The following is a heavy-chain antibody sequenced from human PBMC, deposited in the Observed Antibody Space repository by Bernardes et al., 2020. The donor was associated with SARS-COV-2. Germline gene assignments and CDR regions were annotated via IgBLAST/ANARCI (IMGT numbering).Heavy chain of an antibody. Sequence: ASVKVSCKASGYTFTSYDINWVRQATGQGLEWMGWMNPNSGNTGYAQKFQGRVTMTRNTSISTAYMELSSLRSEDTAVYYCARQLEGRHIVVVTAIREIDYWGQGTLVTVSS. D-gene: IGHD2-21*02. V-gene: IGHV1-8*01. CDR3: ARQLEGRHIVVVTAIREIDY. CDR1: GYTFTSYD. J-gene: IGHJ4*02. CDR2: MNPNSGNT.